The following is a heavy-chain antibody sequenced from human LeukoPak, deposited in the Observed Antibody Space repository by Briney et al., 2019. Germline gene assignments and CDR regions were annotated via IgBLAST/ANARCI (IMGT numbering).Heavy chain of an antibody. D-gene: IGHD3-16*01. Sequence: ASVTVSCTASGGTFSSYAISWVRQAPGQGLEWMGGIIPIFGTANYAQKFQGRVTIIADESTSTAYVELSSLRSEDTAVYYCARGGGSHLFDYWGQGTLVTVSS. CDR1: GGTFSSYA. J-gene: IGHJ4*02. CDR3: ARGGGSHLFDY. V-gene: IGHV1-69*01. CDR2: IIPIFGTA.